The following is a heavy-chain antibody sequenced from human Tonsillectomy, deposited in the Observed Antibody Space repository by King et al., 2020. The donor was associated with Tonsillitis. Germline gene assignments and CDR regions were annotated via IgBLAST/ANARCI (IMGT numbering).Heavy chain of an antibody. Sequence: VQLQESGPGLVKPSETLSLTCTVSGGSVSSGSYYWSWIRQPPGKGLEWIGYIYYSGSTNYNPSLKSRVTISVDTSKNQFSLKLSSVTAADTAVYYCARWSEWPVYYYYGMDVWGQGTTVTVSS. D-gene: IGHD6-19*01. CDR1: GGSVSSGSYY. V-gene: IGHV4-61*01. CDR2: IYYSGST. CDR3: ARWSEWPVYYYYGMDV. J-gene: IGHJ6*02.